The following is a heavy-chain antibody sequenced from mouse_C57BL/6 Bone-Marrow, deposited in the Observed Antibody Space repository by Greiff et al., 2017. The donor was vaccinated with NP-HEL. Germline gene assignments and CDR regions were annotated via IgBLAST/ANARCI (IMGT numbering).Heavy chain of an antibody. CDR2: IDPSDSYT. J-gene: IGHJ3*01. CDR3: AREGMDGYYSFAY. V-gene: IGHV1-50*01. Sequence: VQLKQPGAELVKPGASVRLSCKASGYTFTSYWMQWVKQRLGQGLEWIGEIDPSDSYTNYNQKLKGKATLIVDTSSSTAYMQLSSLTSEDSAVYYCAREGMDGYYSFAYWGQGTLVTVSA. D-gene: IGHD2-3*01. CDR1: GYTFTSYW.